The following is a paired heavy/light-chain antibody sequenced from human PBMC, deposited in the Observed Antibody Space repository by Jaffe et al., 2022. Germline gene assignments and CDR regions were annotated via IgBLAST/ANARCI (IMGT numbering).Light chain of an antibody. J-gene: IGLJ2*01. CDR2: DVS. CDR3: SSYTSSSTLYVV. V-gene: IGLV2-14*03. Sequence: QSALTQPASVSGSPGQSITISCTGTSSDVGGYNYVSWYQQHPGKAPKLMIYDVSNRPSGVSNRFSGSKSGNTASLTISGLQAEDEADYYCSSYTSSSTLYVVFGGGTKLTVL. CDR1: SSDVGGYNY.
Heavy chain of an antibody. D-gene: IGHD3-10*01. Sequence: QVQLQESGPGLVKPSQTLSLTCTVSGGSISSGSYYWSWIRQPAGKGLEWIGRIYTSGSTNYNPSLKSRVTISVDTSKNQFSLKLSSVTAADTAVYYCARQLSSSWFGELLLVSGDPHAFDIWGQGTMVTVSS. CDR2: IYTSGST. V-gene: IGHV4-61*02. CDR1: GGSISSGSYY. CDR3: ARQLSSSWFGELLLVSGDPHAFDI. J-gene: IGHJ3*02.